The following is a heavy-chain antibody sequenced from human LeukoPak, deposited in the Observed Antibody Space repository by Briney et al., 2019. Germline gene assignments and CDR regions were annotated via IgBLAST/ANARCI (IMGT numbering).Heavy chain of an antibody. CDR2: IYYSGST. V-gene: IGHV4-39*01. CDR1: GGSTSNSSYF. Sequence: SETLSLTCTVSGGSTSNSSYFWGWIRQPRGKGLELIGSIYYSGSTYYSPSLKSRLTIFVDTSKNQFSLKLNSVTAADTAVYFCARLYFVRWFDPLVQGILVTVSS. J-gene: IGHJ5*02. CDR3: ARLYFVRWFDP. D-gene: IGHD3-10*01.